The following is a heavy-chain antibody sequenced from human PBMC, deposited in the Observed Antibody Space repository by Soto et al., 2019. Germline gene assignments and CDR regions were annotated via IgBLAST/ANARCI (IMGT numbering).Heavy chain of an antibody. CDR1: GFTFSSYA. CDR2: ISGSGGST. CDR3: AKENRAIAAAGPHDAFDI. D-gene: IGHD6-13*01. J-gene: IGHJ3*02. V-gene: IGHV3-23*01. Sequence: EVQLLESGGGLVQPGGSLRLSCAASGFTFSSYAMSWVRQAPGKGLEWVSAISGSGGSTYYADSVKGRFTISRDNSKNTLYLQMNSLRAEDTAVDYCAKENRAIAAAGPHDAFDIWGQGTMVTVSS.